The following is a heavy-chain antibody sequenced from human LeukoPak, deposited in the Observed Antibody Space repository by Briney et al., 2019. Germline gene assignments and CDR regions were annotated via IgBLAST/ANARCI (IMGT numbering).Heavy chain of an antibody. D-gene: IGHD6-19*01. V-gene: IGHV3-30*18. CDR2: ISYAGSTE. J-gene: IGHJ4*02. Sequence: GGSLRLSCAASGFTFSSYGMHWVRQAPGKGLEWVAVISYAGSTEYYADSVKGRFTISRDNCKNTLYLQINSLRAEDMAVYYCTKEPIPVAGGYYFDYWGQGTLVTVSS. CDR1: GFTFSSYG. CDR3: TKEPIPVAGGYYFDY.